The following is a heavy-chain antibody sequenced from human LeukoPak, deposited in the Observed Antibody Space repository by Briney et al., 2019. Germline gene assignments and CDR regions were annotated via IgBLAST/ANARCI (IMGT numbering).Heavy chain of an antibody. J-gene: IGHJ3*02. D-gene: IGHD6-19*01. Sequence: SETLSLTCAVYGGSFSGYYWSWIRQPPGKGLEWIGEINHSGSTNYNPSLKSRVTISVDTSKNQFSLKLSSVTAADTAVYYCARLSVAGISPSIWGQGTMVTVSS. CDR1: GGSFSGYY. V-gene: IGHV4-34*01. CDR3: ARLSVAGISPSI. CDR2: INHSGST.